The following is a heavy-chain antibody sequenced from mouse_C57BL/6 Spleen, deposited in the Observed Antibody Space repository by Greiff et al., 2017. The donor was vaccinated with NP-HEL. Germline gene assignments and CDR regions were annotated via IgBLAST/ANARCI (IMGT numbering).Heavy chain of an antibody. CDR1: GYTFTSYW. D-gene: IGHD1-1*01. J-gene: IGHJ1*03. V-gene: IGHV1-55*01. CDR3: AKASYYYGSSPDWYFDV. Sequence: VQLQQPGAELVKPGASVKMSCKASGYTFTSYWITWVKQRPGQGLEWIGDIYPGSGSTNYNEKFKSKATLTVDTSSSTAYMQLSSLTSEDSAVYYCAKASYYYGSSPDWYFDVWGTGTTVTVSS. CDR2: IYPGSGST.